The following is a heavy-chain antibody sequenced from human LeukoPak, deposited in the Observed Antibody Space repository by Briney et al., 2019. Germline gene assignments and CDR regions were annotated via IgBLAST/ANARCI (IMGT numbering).Heavy chain of an antibody. Sequence: PSGTLSLTCDVSSGSISRTNWWSWVRQSPGQGLEWIGEISLSGRTNYNPSLQSRITMSLDESKNQLSLDLASVTAADTAVYYCSRESGAFSPFGYWGQGTLVTVHS. D-gene: IGHD1-26*01. CDR2: ISLSGRT. CDR1: SGSISRTNW. CDR3: SRESGAFSPFGY. V-gene: IGHV4-4*02. J-gene: IGHJ4*02.